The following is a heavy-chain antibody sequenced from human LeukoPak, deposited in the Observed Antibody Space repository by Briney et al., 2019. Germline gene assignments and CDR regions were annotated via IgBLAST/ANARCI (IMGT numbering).Heavy chain of an antibody. CDR3: ARDQVRSGYGGHGC. V-gene: IGHV3-30*04. Sequence: GRSLRLSCAASGFTFSSYAMHWVRQAPGKGLEWVSVISYDGSKKYYADSVQGRFTISRDDSKNTLYLQMKSLRVEDTAVYYCARDQVRSGYGGHGCWGQGTLVTVSS. CDR1: GFTFSSYA. CDR2: ISYDGSKK. D-gene: IGHD5-12*01. J-gene: IGHJ4*02.